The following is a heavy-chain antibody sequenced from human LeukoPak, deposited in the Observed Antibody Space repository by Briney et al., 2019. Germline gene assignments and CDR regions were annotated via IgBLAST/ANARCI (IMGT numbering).Heavy chain of an antibody. D-gene: IGHD6-13*01. V-gene: IGHV3-23*01. CDR2: LSGSGGST. CDR1: GFTFSSFA. CDR3: AKSTSRMAAAGSTFDY. J-gene: IGHJ4*02. Sequence: GESLRPSCAASGFTFSSFAMSWVRQAPGKGLEWVSTLSGSGGSTYYADSVKGRFTISRDNSENTLYLQINSLRAEDTAVYYCAKSTSRMAAAGSTFDYWGQGTLVTVSS.